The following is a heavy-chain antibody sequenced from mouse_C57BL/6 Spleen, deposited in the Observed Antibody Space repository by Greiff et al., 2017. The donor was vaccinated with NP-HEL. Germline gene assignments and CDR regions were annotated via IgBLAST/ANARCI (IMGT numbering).Heavy chain of an antibody. V-gene: IGHV5-9-1*02. D-gene: IGHD2-3*01. J-gene: IGHJ4*01. CDR3: TRDGYYVPPYYAMDY. Sequence: EVKLVESGEGLVKPGGSLKLSCEASGFTFSSYAMSWVRQTPEKRLEWVAYISSGGDYIYYADTVKGRFTISRDNARNTLYLQMSSLKSEDTAMYYCTRDGYYVPPYYAMDYWGQGTSVTVSS. CDR1: GFTFSSYA. CDR2: ISSGGDYI.